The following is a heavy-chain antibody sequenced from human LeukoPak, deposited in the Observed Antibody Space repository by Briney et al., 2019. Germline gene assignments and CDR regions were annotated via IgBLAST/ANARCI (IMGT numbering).Heavy chain of an antibody. Sequence: GGSLRLSCAASGFSFATYTMSWVRQAPGKGLEWVSAISDSGGSTYYADSVKGRFTISRDNSKNTLYPQMNSLRAEDTAVYYCAKKVNWFDPWGQGTLVTVSS. CDR2: ISDSGGST. V-gene: IGHV3-23*01. CDR1: GFSFATYT. J-gene: IGHJ5*02. CDR3: AKKVNWFDP.